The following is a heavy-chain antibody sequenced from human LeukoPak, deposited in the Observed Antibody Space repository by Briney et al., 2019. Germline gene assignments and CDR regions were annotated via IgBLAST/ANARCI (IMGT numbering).Heavy chain of an antibody. Sequence: PGGSLRLSCAVSGFSFSRYGMHWVRQAPGKGLEWVAVISDDGKNKYYADSVKGRFNISRDNSRNTVLLQMNSLRGEDTAEYFCAKDRETTASGTFDHWGQGTLVTVSS. CDR1: GFSFSRYG. CDR2: ISDDGKNK. D-gene: IGHD6-13*01. J-gene: IGHJ4*02. V-gene: IGHV3-30*18. CDR3: AKDRETTASGTFDH.